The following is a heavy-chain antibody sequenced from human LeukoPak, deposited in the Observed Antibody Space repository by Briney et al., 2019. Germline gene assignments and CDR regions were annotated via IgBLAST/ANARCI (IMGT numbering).Heavy chain of an antibody. V-gene: IGHV4-34*01. CDR3: ARDGSHFGDSDY. CDR1: GGSFSGYY. D-gene: IGHD4-17*01. Sequence: TSETLSLTCAVYGGSFSGYYWSWIRQPPGKGLEWIGEINHSGSTNYNPSLKSRVAISVDTSKNQFSLKLSSVTAADTAVYYCARDGSHFGDSDYWGLGTLVTVSS. CDR2: INHSGST. J-gene: IGHJ4*02.